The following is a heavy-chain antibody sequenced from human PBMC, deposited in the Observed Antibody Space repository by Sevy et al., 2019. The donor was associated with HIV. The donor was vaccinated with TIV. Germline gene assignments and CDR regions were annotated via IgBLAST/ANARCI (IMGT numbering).Heavy chain of an antibody. V-gene: IGHV4-61*09. J-gene: IGHJ4*02. Sequence: SETLSLTCTVSSGSINRGNYYWSWIRQPAGKGLEWVGHIYTSGSTNYNPSLKSRVTMSVDTSKNQFSLNVSSLTAADTATYYCARGVPVPGGFDSWGQGTLVTVSS. D-gene: IGHD6-19*01. CDR2: IYTSGST. CDR1: SGSINRGNYY. CDR3: ARGVPVPGGFDS.